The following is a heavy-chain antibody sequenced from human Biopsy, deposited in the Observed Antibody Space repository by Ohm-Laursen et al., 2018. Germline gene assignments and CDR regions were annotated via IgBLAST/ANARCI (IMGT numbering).Heavy chain of an antibody. CDR1: GDSINSSY. J-gene: IGHJ4*02. Sequence: TLSLTCTVSGDSINSSYWSWIRQPPGKGLEWIGFISNSGNTDYNPSLKSRVTISVDTSKNQISLKLGSVTVADTAVFYCARRGSGGRSFDYWDQGSLVTVSS. D-gene: IGHD2-15*01. CDR3: ARRGSGGRSFDY. V-gene: IGHV4-59*08. CDR2: ISNSGNT.